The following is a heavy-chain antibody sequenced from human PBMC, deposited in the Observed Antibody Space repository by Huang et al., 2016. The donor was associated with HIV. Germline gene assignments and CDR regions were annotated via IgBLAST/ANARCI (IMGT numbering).Heavy chain of an antibody. CDR2: ISAYNGHT. D-gene: IGHD6-19*01. J-gene: IGHJ4*02. CDR3: ARDRGAVAGTSPGY. V-gene: IGHV1-18*01. CDR1: GYTFTSYG. Sequence: QVQLVQSGAAVKKPGASVKVSCKASGYTFTSYGISWVRQAPGQGPGWMGWISAYNGHTNSAQRLQGRVTMTTETSTSTAYMELRSLRSDDTAVYYCARDRGAVAGTSPGYWGQGTLVTVSS.